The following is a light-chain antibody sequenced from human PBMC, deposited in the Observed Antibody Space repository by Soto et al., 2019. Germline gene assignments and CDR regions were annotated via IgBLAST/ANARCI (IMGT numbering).Light chain of an antibody. V-gene: IGKV1-39*01. Sequence: IQMTQSPSTLSGSVGDRVTITCRASQTISSWLAWYQQKPGKAPNLLIYTASSLESGVPSRFSGSGSGTDFTLTITSLQPEDFATYFCQQSYSRPLTFGQGTKVDI. CDR3: QQSYSRPLT. CDR2: TAS. CDR1: QTISSW. J-gene: IGKJ1*01.